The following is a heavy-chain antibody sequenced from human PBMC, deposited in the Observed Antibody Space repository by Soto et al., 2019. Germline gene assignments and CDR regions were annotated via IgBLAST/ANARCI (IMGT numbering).Heavy chain of an antibody. CDR1: GFSVNDNY. CDR3: TKLWGYYFES. Sequence: GGSLRLSCTASGFSVNDNYMAWVRQAPGKSPEWVAVIFTRGTAHYADSVTGRFTFSRGNSKRTLNLQLNNLRAEETAVYYCTKLWGYYFESWGQGTLVTVSS. V-gene: IGHV3-53*01. J-gene: IGHJ4*02. CDR2: IFTRGTA. D-gene: IGHD3-22*01.